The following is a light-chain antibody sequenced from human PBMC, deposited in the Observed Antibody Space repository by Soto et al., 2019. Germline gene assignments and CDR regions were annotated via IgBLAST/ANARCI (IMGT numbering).Light chain of an antibody. CDR3: QQYCSSPKYT. V-gene: IGKV3-20*01. J-gene: IGKJ2*01. Sequence: EIVLTQSPGTLSLSPGERATLSCRASQSVSSSYLSCYQQKPGQAPRLLIYGASSRATGIPDRFSGSGSGADFSLTISRLEPEDFAVYYCQQYCSSPKYTFGQGTKLEIK. CDR1: QSVSSSY. CDR2: GAS.